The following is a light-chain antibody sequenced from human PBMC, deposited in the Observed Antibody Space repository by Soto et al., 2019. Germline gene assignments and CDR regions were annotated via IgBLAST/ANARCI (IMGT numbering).Light chain of an antibody. CDR2: GTS. CDR1: QSVSSKY. V-gene: IGKV3-20*01. CDR3: HQSGSSLFT. Sequence: EIVLTQSPGTLSLSPGERATLSCRASQSVSSKYFAWYQQKPGQAPRVLIYGTSIRASDVPERFSGGGSGTDFTLTITILEPEDFAVDDCHQSGSSLFTFGGGTKV. J-gene: IGKJ4*01.